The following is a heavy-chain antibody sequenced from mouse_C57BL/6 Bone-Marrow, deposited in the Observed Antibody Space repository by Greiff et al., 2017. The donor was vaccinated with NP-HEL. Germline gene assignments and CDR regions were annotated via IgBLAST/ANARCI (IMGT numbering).Heavy chain of an antibody. Sequence: EVKVEESGGGLVQPGGSMKLSCAASGFTFSDAWMDWVRQSPEKGLEWVAEIRNKANNHATYYAESVKGRFTISRDVSKSSVYLQMNSVRAEDTGIYYCTRGTTVVADYWGQGTTLTVSS. CDR3: TRGTTVVADY. D-gene: IGHD1-1*01. V-gene: IGHV6-6*01. J-gene: IGHJ2*01. CDR1: GFTFSDAW. CDR2: IRNKANNHAT.